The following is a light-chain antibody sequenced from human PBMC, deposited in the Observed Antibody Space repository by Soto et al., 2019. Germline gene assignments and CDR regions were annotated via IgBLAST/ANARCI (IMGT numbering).Light chain of an antibody. J-gene: IGLJ2*01. V-gene: IGLV2-14*01. CDR3: SSYTSTSTLVV. CDR2: EVS. Sequence: QSALTQPASVSGSLGQSITISCTGTSSDVGAYNYVSRYQQHPGTAPKLMIYEVSYRPSGVSNRFSGSKSGNTASLSISGLQAEDEADYYCSSYTSTSTLVVFGGGTKLTVL. CDR1: SSDVGAYNY.